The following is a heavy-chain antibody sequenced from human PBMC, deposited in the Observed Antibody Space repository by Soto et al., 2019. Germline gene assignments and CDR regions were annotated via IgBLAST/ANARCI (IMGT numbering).Heavy chain of an antibody. V-gene: IGHV1-69*12. Sequence: QVQLVQSGAEVKKPGSSVKVSCKASGGTFSSYAISWVRQAPGQGLEWMGGIIPIFGTANYAQKFQGRVTITAAEPTSTAYMELSSLGSEDTAVYYCARRARVPAAGGIDYWGQGTLVTVSS. D-gene: IGHD2-2*01. CDR2: IIPIFGTA. CDR3: ARRARVPAAGGIDY. CDR1: GGTFSSYA. J-gene: IGHJ4*02.